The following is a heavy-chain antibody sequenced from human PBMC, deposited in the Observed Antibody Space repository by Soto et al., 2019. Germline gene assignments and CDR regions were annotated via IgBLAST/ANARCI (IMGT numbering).Heavy chain of an antibody. V-gene: IGHV3-23*01. CDR3: AKAYSNSWPNDWFDP. J-gene: IGHJ5*02. D-gene: IGHD6-13*01. CDR1: GFTFSSYA. Sequence: EVQLLESGGGWLQPGGSLRLSCAASGFTFSSYAMNWVRQAPGKGLEWVSGIKGSGAGSYYSDSVKGRFTISRANSKNTLYMQINSLRDKDTAVYYCAKAYSNSWPNDWFDPWGQGTLVTVSS. CDR2: IKGSGAGS.